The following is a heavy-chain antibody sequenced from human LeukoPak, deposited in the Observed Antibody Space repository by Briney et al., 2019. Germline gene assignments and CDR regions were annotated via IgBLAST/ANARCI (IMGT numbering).Heavy chain of an antibody. CDR2: IYYSGST. Sequence: SETLSLTCTVSGGSISSYYWSWIRQPPGKGLEWIGYIYYSGSTNYNPSLKSRVTISVDTSKNQFSLKLSSVTAADTAVYYCARRSGSGSYYFDYWGQGTLVTVSS. V-gene: IGHV4-59*08. D-gene: IGHD3-10*01. J-gene: IGHJ4*02. CDR1: GGSISSYY. CDR3: ARRSGSGSYYFDY.